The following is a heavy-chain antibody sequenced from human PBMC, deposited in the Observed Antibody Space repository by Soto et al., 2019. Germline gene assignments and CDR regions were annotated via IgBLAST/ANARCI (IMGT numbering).Heavy chain of an antibody. CDR2: IWYDGSNK. V-gene: IGHV3-33*01. J-gene: IGHJ4*02. CDR1: GFTFSSYG. D-gene: IGHD6-6*01. Sequence: VGSLRLSCAASGFTFSSYGMHWVRQAPGKGLEWVAVIWYDGSNKYYADSVKGRFTISRDNSKNTLYLQMNSLRAEDTAVYYCARDSAARCFDDWGQGTLVTVS. CDR3: ARDSAARCFDD.